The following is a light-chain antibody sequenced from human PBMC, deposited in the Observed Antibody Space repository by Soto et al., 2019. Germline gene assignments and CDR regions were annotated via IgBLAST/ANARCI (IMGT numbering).Light chain of an antibody. CDR1: QTMRSSH. CDR2: GAS. V-gene: IGKV3D-20*02. CDR3: QQRGKWPST. J-gene: IGKJ2*02. Sequence: EIVLTQSPGTLSLSPGERATLSCRASQTMRSSHLAWYQQKPGQAPRLLIYGASTRTFDVPDRFSGSGSGTNFTLTISRLQPEDFAVYYCQQRGKWPSTFGPGTKVEMK.